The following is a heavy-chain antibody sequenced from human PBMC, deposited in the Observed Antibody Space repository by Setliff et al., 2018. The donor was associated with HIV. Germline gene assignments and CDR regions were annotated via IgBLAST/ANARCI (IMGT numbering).Heavy chain of an antibody. CDR3: ARGLNYYGSGSYLPLGY. D-gene: IGHD3-10*01. CDR1: GGSFNDYY. CDR2: IDHSGNT. V-gene: IGHV4-34*01. J-gene: IGHJ4*02. Sequence: SETLSLTCAVYGGSFNDYYWTWIRQPPGKGLEWIGEIDHSGNTKYHASLKSRVTISKDTSKNQISLKLRSVTAADTAVCYCARGLNYYGSGSYLPLGYWGQGTLVTVSS.